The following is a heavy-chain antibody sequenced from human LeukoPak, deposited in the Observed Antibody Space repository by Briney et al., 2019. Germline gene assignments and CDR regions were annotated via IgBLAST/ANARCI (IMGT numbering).Heavy chain of an antibody. CDR3: ASRSSSWYRGLDY. Sequence: GASVKVSCKASGGTFSSYAISWVRQAPGQGLEWMGGIIPIFGTANYAQKFQGRVTITADKSTSTAYMELSSLRSEDTAVYYCASRSSSWYRGLDYWGQGTLVTVSS. J-gene: IGHJ4*02. V-gene: IGHV1-69*06. CDR2: IIPIFGTA. CDR1: GGTFSSYA. D-gene: IGHD6-13*01.